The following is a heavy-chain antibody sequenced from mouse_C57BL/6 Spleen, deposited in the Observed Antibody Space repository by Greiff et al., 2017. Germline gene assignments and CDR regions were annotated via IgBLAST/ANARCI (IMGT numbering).Heavy chain of an antibody. Sequence: EVKLMESGGGLVQPGGSLKLSCAASGFTFSDYYMSWVRQTPEQRLEWVAYISNGGGSTYYPDTVKGRFTISRDNAKNTLYLEMRRLKSQDTAMYYCARDYSKGHCAYWGQGTLVTVSA. V-gene: IGHV5-12*01. CDR1: GFTFSDYY. J-gene: IGHJ3*01. CDR2: ISNGGGST. D-gene: IGHD2-5*01. CDR3: ARDYSKGHCAY.